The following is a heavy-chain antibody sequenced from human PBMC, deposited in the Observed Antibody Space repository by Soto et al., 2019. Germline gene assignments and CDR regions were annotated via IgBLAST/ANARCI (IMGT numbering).Heavy chain of an antibody. V-gene: IGHV4-34*01. CDR2: INHSGST. D-gene: IGHD6-19*01. CDR1: GGSFSPYF. CDR3: ARLASGWQYYYFDF. J-gene: IGHJ2*01. Sequence: SETLSLTWAVFGGSFSPYFWSWIRQPPGKGLEWIGEINHSGSTNYNPSLTRRATLSVDTSKNQVSLKLTSVTAADTAVYYCARLASGWQYYYFDFWGRGTPVTVSS.